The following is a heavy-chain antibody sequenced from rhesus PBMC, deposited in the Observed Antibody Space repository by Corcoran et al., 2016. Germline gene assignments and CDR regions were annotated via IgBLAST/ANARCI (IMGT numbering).Heavy chain of an antibody. CDR1: GFTFSSYD. V-gene: IGHV3-136*01. CDR2: ITEPGRTL. Sequence: EVQLVESGGGLVQPGGSLRLSCAASGFTFSSYDMTWVRPAPGKGLEWVAYITEPGRTLYYADSVKGRFTISRDNAQNSLTLQMSSLRAEDSAVYYCTSLAAAGPLKVILYYWGQGVLVTVSS. J-gene: IGHJ4*01. CDR3: TSLAAAGPLKVILYY. D-gene: IGHD6-25*01.